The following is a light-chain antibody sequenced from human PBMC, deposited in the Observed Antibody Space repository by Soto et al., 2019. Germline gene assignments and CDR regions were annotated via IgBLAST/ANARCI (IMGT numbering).Light chain of an antibody. CDR1: QSISSY. J-gene: IGKJ4*01. V-gene: IGKV1-39*01. Sequence: DIQMTQSPSSLSASVGDRVAITCRASQSISSYLNWYHQKPGKAPNLLIYAASSLQSGVPSRFSGSGSGTDFTLTISSLQPEDFATHYCQQSYSTPLTFGGGTKVDIK. CDR2: AAS. CDR3: QQSYSTPLT.